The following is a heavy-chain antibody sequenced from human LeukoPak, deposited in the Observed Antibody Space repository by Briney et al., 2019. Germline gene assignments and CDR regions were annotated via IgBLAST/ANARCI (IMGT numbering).Heavy chain of an antibody. CDR1: GFTFDDYA. V-gene: IGHV3-9*01. J-gene: IGHJ4*02. CDR3: AKDRLPRIHYDSRGSYNRGIDY. D-gene: IGHD3-22*01. Sequence: GGSLRLSCAASGFTFDDYAMHWVRQAPGKGLEWVSGISWNSGSIGYADSVKGRFTISRDNAKNSLYLQMNSLRAEDTALYYCAKDRLPRIHYDSRGSYNRGIDYWGQGTLVTVSS. CDR2: ISWNSGSI.